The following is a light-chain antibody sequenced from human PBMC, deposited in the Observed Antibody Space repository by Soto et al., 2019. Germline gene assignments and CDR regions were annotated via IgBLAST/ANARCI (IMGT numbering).Light chain of an antibody. Sequence: QSVLTQPPSASATPGQRITISCFGSSSNIGSNCGYWYQQLPGTAPKLLISRDDERPSEVPDRFSCSKSGTSDSLAISGVRSEDEADYFCAAWDDSLTAPVFGGGTKVT. J-gene: IGLJ2*01. CDR1: SSNIGSNC. CDR2: RDD. V-gene: IGLV1-47*01. CDR3: AAWDDSLTAPV.